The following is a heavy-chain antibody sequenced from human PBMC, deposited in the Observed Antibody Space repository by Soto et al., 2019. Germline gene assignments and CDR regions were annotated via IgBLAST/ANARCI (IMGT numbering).Heavy chain of an antibody. CDR3: ARAGGLYCSSTSCRYYYYYGMDV. CDR1: GGSFSGYY. V-gene: IGHV4-34*01. J-gene: IGHJ6*02. Sequence: KPSETLSLTCAVYGGSFSGYYWSWIRQPPGKGLEWIGEINHSGSTNYNPSLKSRVTISVDTSKNQFSLKLSSVTAADTAVYYCARAGGLYCSSTSCRYYYYYGMDVWGQGTTVTVSS. D-gene: IGHD2-2*01. CDR2: INHSGST.